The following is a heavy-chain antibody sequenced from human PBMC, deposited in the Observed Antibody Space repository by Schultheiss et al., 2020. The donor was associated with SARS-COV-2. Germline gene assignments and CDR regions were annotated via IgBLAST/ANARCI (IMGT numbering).Heavy chain of an antibody. CDR2: INHSGST. D-gene: IGHD3-10*01. V-gene: IGHV4-34*01. CDR3: ARVKRASGSYCLDY. CDR1: GGSISGYY. Sequence: SETLSLTCTVSGGSISGYYWSWIRQPPGKGLEWIGEINHSGSTNYNPSLKSRVTISVDTSKNQISLRLSSVTAADTAVYYCARVKRASGSYCLDYWGQGALVTVSS. J-gene: IGHJ4*02.